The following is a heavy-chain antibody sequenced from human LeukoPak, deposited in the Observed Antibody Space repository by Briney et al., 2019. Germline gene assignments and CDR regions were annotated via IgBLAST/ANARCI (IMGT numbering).Heavy chain of an antibody. CDR2: ISAYNGNT. D-gene: IGHD3-22*01. J-gene: IGHJ5*02. CDR3: ARDEHYYDSSGYGFDP. V-gene: IGHV1-18*01. CDR1: GGTFSSYA. Sequence: ASVKVSCKASGGTFSSYAISWVRQAPGQGLEWMGWISAYNGNTNYAQKLQGRVTMTTDTSTSTAYMELRSLRSDDTAVYYCARDEHYYDSSGYGFDPWGQGTLVTVSS.